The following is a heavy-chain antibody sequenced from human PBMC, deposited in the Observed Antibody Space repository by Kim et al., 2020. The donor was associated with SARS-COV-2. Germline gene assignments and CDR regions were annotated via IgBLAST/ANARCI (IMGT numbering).Heavy chain of an antibody. CDR3: ARGGFEAGTTSRVDAFDI. Sequence: SETLSLTCAVYGGSFSGYYWSWIRQPPGKGLEWIGEINHSGSTNYNPSLKSRVTISVDTSKNQFSLKLSSVTAADTAVYYCARGGFEAGTTSRVDAFDIWGQGTMVTVSS. CDR1: GGSFSGYY. J-gene: IGHJ3*02. D-gene: IGHD6-19*01. V-gene: IGHV4-34*01. CDR2: INHSGST.